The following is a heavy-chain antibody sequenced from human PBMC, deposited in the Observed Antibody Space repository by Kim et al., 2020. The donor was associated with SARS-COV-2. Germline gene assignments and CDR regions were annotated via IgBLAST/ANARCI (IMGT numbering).Heavy chain of an antibody. CDR3: ARGGGIAARLPGGDY. CDR1: GGSFSGYY. D-gene: IGHD6-6*01. CDR2: INHSGST. J-gene: IGHJ4*02. V-gene: IGHV4-34*01. Sequence: SETLSLTCAVYGGSFSGYYWSWIRQPPGKGLEWIGEINHSGSTNYNPSLKSRVTISVDTSKNQFSLKLSSVTAADTAVYYCARGGGIAARLPGGDYWGQGTLVTVSS.